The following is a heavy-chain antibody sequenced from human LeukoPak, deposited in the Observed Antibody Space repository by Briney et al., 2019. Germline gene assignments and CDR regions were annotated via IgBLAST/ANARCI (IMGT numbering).Heavy chain of an antibody. CDR3: ARARRAARPPGYFDY. V-gene: IGHV1-46*01. D-gene: IGHD6-6*01. CDR1: GYTFTSYY. Sequence: GASVKVSCKASGYTFTSYYMHWVRQAPGQGLEWMGIINPSGGSTSYAQKFQGRVTMTRDTSTSTVYMELSSLRSEDTAVYYCARARRAARPPGYFDYWGQGTLVTVSS. J-gene: IGHJ4*02. CDR2: INPSGGST.